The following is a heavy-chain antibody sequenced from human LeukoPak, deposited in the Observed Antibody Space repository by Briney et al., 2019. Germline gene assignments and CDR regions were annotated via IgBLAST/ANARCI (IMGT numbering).Heavy chain of an antibody. Sequence: GASVKVSCKASGYPFTTYGISWVRQAPGQGLEWMGWIRGYNGYKNYAQKLLDRVTMTTDTSTSTAYMELRSLRSDDTAVYYCARGAYGESSFDYWGQGTLVTVSS. CDR2: IRGYNGYK. CDR3: ARGAYGESSFDY. D-gene: IGHD4-17*01. J-gene: IGHJ4*02. V-gene: IGHV1-18*01. CDR1: GYPFTTYG.